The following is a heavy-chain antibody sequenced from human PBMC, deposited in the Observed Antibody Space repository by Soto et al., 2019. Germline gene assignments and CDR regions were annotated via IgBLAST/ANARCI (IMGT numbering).Heavy chain of an antibody. V-gene: IGHV1-2*02. J-gene: IGHJ6*02. Sequence: ASVKVSCKASGYTFTGYYMQWVRQAPGQGLEWMGWINPNSGGTNYARKFQGRVTMTRDTSISTAYMELSRLRSDDTAVYYCARHGRQYDILTGLDVWGQGTTVIVSS. CDR1: GYTFTGYY. CDR3: ARHGRQYDILTGLDV. D-gene: IGHD3-9*01. CDR2: INPNSGGT.